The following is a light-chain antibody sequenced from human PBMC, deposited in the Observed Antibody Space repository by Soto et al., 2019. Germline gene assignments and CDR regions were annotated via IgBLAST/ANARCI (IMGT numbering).Light chain of an antibody. CDR2: DVS. J-gene: IGLJ2*01. CDR1: SSDVGGYNS. CDR3: SSYTSSSTPWV. Sequence: QSALTQPASVSGSPGQSITISCTGTSSDVGGYNSVSWYQQHPGKAPKLMIYDVSNRPSGVSSRFSGSKSGNTASLTISGLQAEDEADYYGSSYTSSSTPWVFGGGTKVTVL. V-gene: IGLV2-14*01.